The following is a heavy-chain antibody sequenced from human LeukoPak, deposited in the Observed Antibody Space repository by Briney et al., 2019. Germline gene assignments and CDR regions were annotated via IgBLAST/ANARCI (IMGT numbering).Heavy chain of an antibody. CDR3: ARDGDSSGYYARNWFDP. CDR1: GYTFTGYY. Sequence: ASVKVSCKASGYTFTGYYMHWVRQAPGQGLEWMGWINPNSGGTNYAQKFQGRVTMTRDTSISTAYMELSRLRSDDTAVYYRARDGDSSGYYARNWFDPWGQGTLVTVSS. J-gene: IGHJ5*02. D-gene: IGHD3-22*01. V-gene: IGHV1-2*02. CDR2: INPNSGGT.